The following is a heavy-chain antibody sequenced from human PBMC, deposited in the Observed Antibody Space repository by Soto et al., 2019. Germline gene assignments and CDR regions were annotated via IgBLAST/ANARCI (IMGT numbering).Heavy chain of an antibody. Sequence: ASVKVSCKSSGYTITSYGISCVRQAPGQGLEWMGWISAYNGNTNYAQKLQGRVTMTTDTSTSTAYMELRSLRSDDTAVYYCARVPWNYVGASFDYWGQGTLVTVSS. D-gene: IGHD1-7*01. J-gene: IGHJ4*02. CDR2: ISAYNGNT. CDR3: ARVPWNYVGASFDY. CDR1: GYTITSYG. V-gene: IGHV1-18*01.